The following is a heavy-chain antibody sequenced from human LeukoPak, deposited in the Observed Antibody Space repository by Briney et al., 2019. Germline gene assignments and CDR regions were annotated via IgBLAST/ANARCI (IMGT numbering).Heavy chain of an antibody. J-gene: IGHJ4*02. CDR3: ATDLGSSRPNF. CDR2: IKQDGSEK. CDR1: GFSFSTYW. V-gene: IGHV3-7*01. Sequence: GGSLRLSCAASGFSFSTYWMSWVRQAPGKGLEWVANIKQDGSEKYYVDSARGRFTISRDNAKNSLYLQMNSLRAEDTAVYYCATDLGSSRPNFWGQGILVTVSS. D-gene: IGHD6-13*01.